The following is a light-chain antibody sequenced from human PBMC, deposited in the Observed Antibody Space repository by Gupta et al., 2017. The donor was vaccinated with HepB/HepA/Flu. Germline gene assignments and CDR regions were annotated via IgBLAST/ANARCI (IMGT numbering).Light chain of an antibody. V-gene: IGLV2-14*03. CDR1: SSDIGSYNY. Sequence: QSALTQPASVAASPGHTITLACSATSSDIGSYNYVSWYQHHTGKAPELMIFDVSHRPSGVSSRFSGSKSGRTAFLSISGLQAEDEADYYCSLHTSNILIFGGGTRLTVL. CDR3: SLHTSNILI. CDR2: DVS. J-gene: IGLJ2*01.